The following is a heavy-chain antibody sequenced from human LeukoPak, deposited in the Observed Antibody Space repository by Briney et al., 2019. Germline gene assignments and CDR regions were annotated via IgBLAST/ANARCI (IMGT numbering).Heavy chain of an antibody. CDR1: GFTFSSYG. CDR2: IRYDGSNK. CDR3: ARAPYYYGSGSYYNYFLSDAFDI. V-gene: IGHV3-30*02. D-gene: IGHD3-10*01. Sequence: GGSLRLSCAASGFTFSSYGMHWVRQAPGKGLEWVAFIRYDGSNKYYADSVKGRFTISRDNSKNTLYLQMNSLRAEDTAVYYCARAPYYYGSGSYYNYFLSDAFDIWGQGTMVTVSS. J-gene: IGHJ3*02.